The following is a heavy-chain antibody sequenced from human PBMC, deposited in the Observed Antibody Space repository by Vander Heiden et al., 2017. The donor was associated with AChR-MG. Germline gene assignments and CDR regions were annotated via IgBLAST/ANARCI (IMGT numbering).Heavy chain of an antibody. CDR2: IYNSRDT. CDR1: GDSISRGGSY. J-gene: IGHJ4*02. CDR3: ARGGVWGFMDS. V-gene: IGHV4-31*03. D-gene: IGHD3-16*01. Sequence: QVQLQESGPGLVKPSQTLSLTCTVSGDSISRGGSYWSWIRQHPGKVLGCIGYIYNSRDTYYNPALMSRVNISVDTSKNQFFLKLSFVTAADTAVYSCARGGVWGFMDSWGQGTLVSVSS.